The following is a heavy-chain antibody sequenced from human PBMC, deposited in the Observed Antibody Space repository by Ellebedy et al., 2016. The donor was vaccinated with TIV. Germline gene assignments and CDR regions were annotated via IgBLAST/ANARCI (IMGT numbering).Heavy chain of an antibody. V-gene: IGHV3-30*03. CDR1: GFTFSNYG. D-gene: IGHD5-18*01. CDR3: ARDPYNYGYFDY. CDR2: VSYDGSNK. J-gene: IGHJ4*02. Sequence: PGGSLRLSCAASGFTFSNYGMHWVRQAPGKGLEWVAVVSYDGSNKYYADSVKGRFTISRDNSKNTLYLQMNSLRAEYTAVYYCARDPYNYGYFDYWGQGTLVTVSS.